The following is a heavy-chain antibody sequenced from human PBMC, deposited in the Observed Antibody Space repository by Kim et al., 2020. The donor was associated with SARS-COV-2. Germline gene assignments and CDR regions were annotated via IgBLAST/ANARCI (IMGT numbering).Heavy chain of an antibody. D-gene: IGHD2-15*01. J-gene: IGHJ4*02. Sequence: GGSLRLSCAASGFIFSDHYMDWVRQAPGKGLEWVGRIRNKANSYTTEYAASVKGRFTISRDDSKNSLYLQMNSLKTEDTAMYYCAEEGGRHLDYWGQGTLVTVSS. V-gene: IGHV3-72*01. CDR1: GFIFSDHY. CDR2: IRNKANSYTT. CDR3: AEEGGRHLDY.